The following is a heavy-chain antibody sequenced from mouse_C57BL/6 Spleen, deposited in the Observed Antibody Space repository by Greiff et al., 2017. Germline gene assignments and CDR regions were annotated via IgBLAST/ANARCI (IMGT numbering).Heavy chain of an antibody. J-gene: IGHJ3*01. D-gene: IGHD2-5*01. CDR2: VYPYNGGT. CDR1: GFTFPDYY. V-gene: IGHV1-36*01. CDR3: ARDDSNYPWLAY. Sequence: VQLQQSGPVLVKPGPSVKISCKASGFTFPDYYMHWVKQSHGKSLAWIGLVYPYNGGTCSNQKFTGQTTLTVDTSSSTAYRERNRLTSEDAAVYYGARDDSNYPWLAYGGQGTLVTVSA.